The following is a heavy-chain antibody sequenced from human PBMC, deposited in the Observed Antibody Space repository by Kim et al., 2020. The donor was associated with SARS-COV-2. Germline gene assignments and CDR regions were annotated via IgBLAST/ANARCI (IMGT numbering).Heavy chain of an antibody. CDR2: ISSSSSTI. CDR3: ARAWGYDFWSGYYKKYNWFDP. V-gene: IGHV3-48*02. CDR1: GFTFSSYS. D-gene: IGHD3-3*01. Sequence: GGSLRLSCAASGFTFSSYSMNWVRQAPGKGLEWVSYISSSSSTIYYADSVKGRFTISRDNAKNSLYLQMNSLRDEDTAVYYCARAWGYDFWSGYYKKYNWFDPWGQATLVTVSS. J-gene: IGHJ5*02.